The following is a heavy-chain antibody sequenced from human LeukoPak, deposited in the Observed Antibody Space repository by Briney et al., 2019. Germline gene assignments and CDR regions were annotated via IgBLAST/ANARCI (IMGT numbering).Heavy chain of an antibody. CDR3: ARGENVDTAMVYYYYYMDV. Sequence: TSETLSLTCTVSGGSISSGDYYWSWIRQPPGKGLEWIGYIYYSGSTYYNPSLKSRVTISVDTSKNQFSLKLSSVTAADTAVYYCARGENVDTAMVYYYYYMDVWGKGTTVTVSS. J-gene: IGHJ6*03. CDR2: IYYSGST. D-gene: IGHD5-18*01. CDR1: GGSISSGDYY. V-gene: IGHV4-30-4*08.